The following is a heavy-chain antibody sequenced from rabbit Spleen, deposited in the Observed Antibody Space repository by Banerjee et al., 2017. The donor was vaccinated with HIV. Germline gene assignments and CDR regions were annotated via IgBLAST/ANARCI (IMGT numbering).Heavy chain of an antibody. V-gene: IGHV1S40*01. CDR3: ARDLPGVIGWNFSL. CDR1: GFSFSSSYW. CDR2: IYTATGKD. D-gene: IGHD1-1*01. Sequence: QSLEESGGDLVKPGASLTLTCTASGFSFSSSYWICWVRQAPGKGLEWIACIYTATGKDVYASWAKGRFTISTTSSTTVTLHLTSLTAADTATYFCARDLPGVIGWNFSLWGPGTLVTVS. J-gene: IGHJ4*01.